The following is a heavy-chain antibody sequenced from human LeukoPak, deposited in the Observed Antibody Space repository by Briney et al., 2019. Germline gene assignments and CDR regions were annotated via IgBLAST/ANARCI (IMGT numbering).Heavy chain of an antibody. Sequence: SVKVSCKASGGTFSSYAISWVRQAPGQGLEWMGRIIPIFGTANYAQKFQGRVTMTRNTSISTAYMELSSLRSEDTAVYYCARGASCGGDCYSPDYWGQGTLVTVSS. CDR2: IIPIFGTA. J-gene: IGHJ4*02. V-gene: IGHV1-69*05. CDR3: ARGASCGGDCYSPDY. CDR1: GGTFSSYA. D-gene: IGHD2-21*02.